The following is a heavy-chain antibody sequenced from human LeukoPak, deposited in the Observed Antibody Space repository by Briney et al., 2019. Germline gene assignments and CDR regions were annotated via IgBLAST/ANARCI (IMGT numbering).Heavy chain of an antibody. CDR3: ARHRYYGSGSYSPVYY. CDR1: GGSFSGYY. D-gene: IGHD3-10*01. V-gene: IGHV4-34*01. J-gene: IGHJ4*02. CDR2: INHSGST. Sequence: SETLSLTCAVYGGSFSGYYWSWIRQPPGKGLEWIGEINHSGSTNYNPSLKSRVTISVDTSKNQFSLKLSSVTAADTAVYYCARHRYYGSGSYSPVYYWGQGTLVTVSS.